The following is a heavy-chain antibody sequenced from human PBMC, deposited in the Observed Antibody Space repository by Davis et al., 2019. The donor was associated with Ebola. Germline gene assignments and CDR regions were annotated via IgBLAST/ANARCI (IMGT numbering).Heavy chain of an antibody. CDR1: GFTFSSYG. CDR3: ARDSYCTGGVCYQGY. CDR2: ISSSSSYI. D-gene: IGHD2-8*02. Sequence: PGGSLRLSCAASGFTFSSYGMNWVRQAPGKGLEWVSSISSSSSYIYYADSVKGRFTISRDNAKNSLYLQMNSLRAEDTAVYYCARDSYCTGGVCYQGYWGQGTLVTVSS. V-gene: IGHV3-21*01. J-gene: IGHJ4*02.